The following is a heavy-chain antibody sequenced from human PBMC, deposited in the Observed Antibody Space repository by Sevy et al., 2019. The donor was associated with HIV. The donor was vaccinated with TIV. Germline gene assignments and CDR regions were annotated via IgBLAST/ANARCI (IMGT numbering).Heavy chain of an antibody. D-gene: IGHD3-22*01. Sequence: GGSLRLSCAASGFTFSNYGMHWVRQAPGKGLEWVAVIWNDGSNKYYADSVKGRFTISRDNSKKTLYLQMNSLRVEDTAVYFCARGGDFNDRSAKRDFDYWGQGTLVTFSS. CDR2: IWNDGSNK. J-gene: IGHJ4*02. CDR1: GFTFSNYG. V-gene: IGHV3-33*01. CDR3: ARGGDFNDRSAKRDFDY.